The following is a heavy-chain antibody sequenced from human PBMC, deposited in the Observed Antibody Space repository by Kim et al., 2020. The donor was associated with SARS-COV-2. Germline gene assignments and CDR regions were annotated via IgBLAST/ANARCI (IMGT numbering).Heavy chain of an antibody. D-gene: IGHD3-10*01. J-gene: IGHJ4*01. CDR2: ISGSGGST. Sequence: GGSLRLSCAASGFTFRSYDMTWVRQTPEKGLEWVSTISGSGGSTYYADSVKGRFTISRDNSKKTLYQLINSLRAEDTAVYYCAKEGDSRYHYGSGRLDY. CDR3: AKEGDSRYHYGSGRLDY. CDR1: GFTFRSYD. V-gene: IGHV3-23*01.